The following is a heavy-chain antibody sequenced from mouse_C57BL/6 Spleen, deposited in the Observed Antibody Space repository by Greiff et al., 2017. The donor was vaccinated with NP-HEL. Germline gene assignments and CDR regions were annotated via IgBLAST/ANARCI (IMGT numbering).Heavy chain of an antibody. J-gene: IGHJ3*01. CDR3: ASHNSYYEAWFAY. D-gene: IGHD2-12*01. V-gene: IGHV1-58*01. CDR1: GYTFTSYG. Sequence: VQLQQSGAELVRPGSSVKMSCKTSGYTFTSYGINWVKQRPGQGLEWIGYIYIGNGYTEYNEKFKGKATLTSDTSSSTAYMQLSSLTSEDSAIYCCASHNSYYEAWFAYWGQGTLVTVSA. CDR2: IYIGNGYT.